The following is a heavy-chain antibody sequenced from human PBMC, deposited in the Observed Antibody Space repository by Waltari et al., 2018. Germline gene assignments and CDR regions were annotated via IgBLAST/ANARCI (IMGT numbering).Heavy chain of an antibody. Sequence: QLQLQESGPGLVKPSGTLSLTCAVSDDSKRESFWWSWVRQAPGKGLEWIGQVHPSGRTNYNPSFASRVTISLDTSINQFSLKLTSAAAADTAVYYCARDRGRGLYLESWGQGALITVSP. V-gene: IGHV4-4*02. CDR1: DDSKRESFW. CDR3: ARDRGRGLYLES. J-gene: IGHJ4*02. CDR2: VHPSGRT. D-gene: IGHD2-15*01.